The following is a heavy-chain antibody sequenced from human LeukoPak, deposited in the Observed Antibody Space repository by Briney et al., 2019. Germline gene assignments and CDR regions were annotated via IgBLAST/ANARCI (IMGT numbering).Heavy chain of an antibody. D-gene: IGHD3-10*01. CDR2: INEDGSKK. CDR1: AFTFSSSW. CDR3: DYRGE. V-gene: IGHV3-7*05. Sequence: GGSLRLSCVASAFTFSSSWMNWVRQAPGKGLEWVANINEDGSKKSYVDSVKGRFTISRDNAKNSLYLQMNSLRAEDTALYYCDYRGEWGQGTLVTVSS. J-gene: IGHJ4*02.